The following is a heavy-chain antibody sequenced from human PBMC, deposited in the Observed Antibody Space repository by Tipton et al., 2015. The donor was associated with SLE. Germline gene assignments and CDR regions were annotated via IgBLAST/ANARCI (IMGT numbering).Heavy chain of an antibody. Sequence: TLSLTCSVSGGSISSQYWSWIRQPPGKGLEWIGYIYYSESTNYNPSLKSRVTISVDTSKNQFSLKVSSVTAADTAVYYCARRKPSVLWFTGAFDIWGQGTMVTVSS. CDR2: IYYSEST. CDR1: GGSISSQY. CDR3: ARRKPSVLWFTGAFDI. V-gene: IGHV4-59*11. J-gene: IGHJ3*02. D-gene: IGHD3-10*01.